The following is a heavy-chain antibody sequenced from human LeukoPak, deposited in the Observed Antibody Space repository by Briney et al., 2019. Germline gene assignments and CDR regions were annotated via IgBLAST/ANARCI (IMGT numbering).Heavy chain of an antibody. J-gene: IGHJ4*02. CDR2: ISGSGGST. CDR1: GFTFSSYA. CDR3: ATAYITMIVVVITPTHY. V-gene: IGHV3-23*01. D-gene: IGHD3-22*01. Sequence: GGSLRLSCAASGFTFSSYAMSWVRQAPGKGLEWVSAISGSGGSTYYADSVKGRFTISRDNSKNTLYLQMNSLRAEDTAVYYCATAYITMIVVVITPTHYWGQGTLVTVSS.